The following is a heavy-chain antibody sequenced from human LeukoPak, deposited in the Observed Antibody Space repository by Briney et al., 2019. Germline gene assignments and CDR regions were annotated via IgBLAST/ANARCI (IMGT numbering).Heavy chain of an antibody. Sequence: SETLSLTCAVSGGSLSSYYWSWIRQPPGKGLEWIGYIYYSGSTNYNPSLKSRVTISVDTSKNQFSLKLSSVTAADTAVYYCARITYGSGSYYKPKFDYWGQGTLVTVSS. CDR3: ARITYGSGSYYKPKFDY. V-gene: IGHV4-59*01. D-gene: IGHD3-10*01. J-gene: IGHJ4*02. CDR1: GGSLSSYY. CDR2: IYYSGST.